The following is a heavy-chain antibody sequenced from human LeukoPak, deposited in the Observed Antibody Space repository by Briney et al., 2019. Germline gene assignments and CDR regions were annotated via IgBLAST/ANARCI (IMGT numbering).Heavy chain of an antibody. CDR3: AKDIAHYYGSGDY. J-gene: IGHJ4*02. CDR2: IRYDGSNK. Sequence: GGSLRLSCAASGFAFSSYGMHWVRQAPGKGLEWVAFIRYDGSNKYYADSVKGRFTISRDNSKNTLYLQMNSLRAEDTAVYYCAKDIAHYYGSGDYWGQGTLVTVSS. D-gene: IGHD3-10*01. CDR1: GFAFSSYG. V-gene: IGHV3-30*02.